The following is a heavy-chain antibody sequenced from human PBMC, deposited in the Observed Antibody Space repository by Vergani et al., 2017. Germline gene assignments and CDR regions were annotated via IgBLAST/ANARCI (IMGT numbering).Heavy chain of an antibody. CDR3: ARARSSSSRKPEFDY. D-gene: IGHD6-6*01. CDR2: IYTSGST. CDR1: GGSISSGSYY. Sequence: QVQLQESGPGLVKPSQTLSLTCTVSGGSISSGSYYWSWIRQPAGKGLEWIGRIYTSGSTNYNPSLKSRVTISVDTSKNQFSLKLSSVTAADTAVYYCARARSSSSRKPEFDYWGQGTLVTVSS. J-gene: IGHJ4*02. V-gene: IGHV4-61*02.